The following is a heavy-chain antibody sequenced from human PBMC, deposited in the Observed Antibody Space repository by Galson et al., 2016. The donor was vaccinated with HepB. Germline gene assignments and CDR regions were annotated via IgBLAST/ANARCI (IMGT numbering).Heavy chain of an antibody. J-gene: IGHJ4*02. D-gene: IGHD2-2*01. CDR1: GFTFKSHS. CDR3: GRDHGYCSGSTCLIYDY. CDR2: ISETGGST. V-gene: IGHV3-23*01. Sequence: SLRLSCAASGFTFKSHSMSWVRQAPGKGLEWVSAISETGGSTNYADSVKGRFTISRDNSKNTLYLQMNSVRAEDTAVYHCGRDHGYCSGSTCLIYDYWGQGTLVTV.